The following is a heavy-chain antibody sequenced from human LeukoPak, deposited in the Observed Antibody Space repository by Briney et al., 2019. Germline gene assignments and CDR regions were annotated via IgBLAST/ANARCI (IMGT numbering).Heavy chain of an antibody. CDR1: GFSLSTSGVG. J-gene: IGHJ4*02. V-gene: IGHV2-5*01. D-gene: IGHD6-13*01. CDR2: IYWNDDK. CDR3: AHSYGVRSYSSWYSIVDY. Sequence: SGPTLVNPTQTLTLTCTFSGFSLSTSGVGVGWIRQPPGKALEWLALIYWNDDKRYSPSLKSRLTITKDTSKNQVVLTMTNMDPVDTATYYCAHSYGVRSYSSWYSIVDYWGQGTLVTVSS.